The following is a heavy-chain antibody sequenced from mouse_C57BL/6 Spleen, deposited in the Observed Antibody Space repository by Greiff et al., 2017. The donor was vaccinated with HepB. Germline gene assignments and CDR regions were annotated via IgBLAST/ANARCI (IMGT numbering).Heavy chain of an antibody. V-gene: IGHV5-6*01. D-gene: IGHD1-1*01. Sequence: EVQLVESGGDLVKPGGSLKLSCAASGFTFSSYGMSWVRQTPDKRLEWVATISSGGSYTYYPDSVKGRFTISRDNAKNTLYLQMSSLKSEDTATYYCARGYYGSRSGWYFDVWGTGTTVTVSS. J-gene: IGHJ1*03. CDR3: ARGYYGSRSGWYFDV. CDR1: GFTFSSYG. CDR2: ISSGGSYT.